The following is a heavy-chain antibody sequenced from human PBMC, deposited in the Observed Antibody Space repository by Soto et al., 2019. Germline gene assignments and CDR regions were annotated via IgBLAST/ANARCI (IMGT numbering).Heavy chain of an antibody. CDR1: GGSFSGYY. D-gene: IGHD2-15*01. J-gene: IGHJ6*03. CDR2: INHSGST. Sequence: SETLSLTCAVYGGSFSGYYWSWIRQPPGKGLEWIGEINHSGSTNYNPSLKSRVTISVDTSKNQFSLKLSSVTAADTAVYYCARSYCSGGSCYAGTYYYYYMDVWGKGTTVTVSS. CDR3: ARSYCSGGSCYAGTYYYYYMDV. V-gene: IGHV4-34*01.